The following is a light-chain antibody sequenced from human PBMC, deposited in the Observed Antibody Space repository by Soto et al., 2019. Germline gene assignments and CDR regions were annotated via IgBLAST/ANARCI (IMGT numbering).Light chain of an antibody. CDR3: SSFTRSNSYV. V-gene: IGLV2-14*03. CDR1: SSDVGAYNY. CDR2: DVS. J-gene: IGLJ1*01. Sequence: QSVLTQPASVSGSPGQSITISCTGTSSDVGAYNYVSWYQQHPGKVPKLRIYDVSDRPSGVSNRFSGSKSGNTASLTISGLQAEDEADYYCSSFTRSNSYVFGTGTKLTVL.